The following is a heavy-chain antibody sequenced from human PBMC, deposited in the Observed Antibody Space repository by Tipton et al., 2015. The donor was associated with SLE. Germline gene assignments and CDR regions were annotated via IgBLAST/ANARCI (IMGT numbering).Heavy chain of an antibody. Sequence: QSGAEVKKPGASVKISCEVSGYTFSDSYMHWVQQAPGKGLEWMGLIDPEDGETKYVERLQGRVTITADTSTDTAYMELSSLRSEDTAVYYCAIANYGGDMSAFDVWGQGTMVTVSS. CDR3: AIANYGGDMSAFDV. V-gene: IGHV1-69-2*01. J-gene: IGHJ3*01. CDR1: GYTFSDSY. CDR2: IDPEDGET. D-gene: IGHD4-23*01.